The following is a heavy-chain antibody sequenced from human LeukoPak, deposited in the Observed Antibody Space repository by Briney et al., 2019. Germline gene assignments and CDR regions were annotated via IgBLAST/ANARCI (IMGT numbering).Heavy chain of an antibody. V-gene: IGHV3-30*04. J-gene: IGHJ4*02. CDR3: AKDRSYSGFSGRGAYFDY. Sequence: GRSLRLSCAASGFTFSSYAMHWVRQAPGKGLEWVAVISYDGSNKYYADSVKGRFTISRDNSKNTLYLQMNSLRAEDTAVYYCAKDRSYSGFSGRGAYFDYWGQGTLVTVSS. CDR1: GFTFSSYA. CDR2: ISYDGSNK. D-gene: IGHD3-10*01.